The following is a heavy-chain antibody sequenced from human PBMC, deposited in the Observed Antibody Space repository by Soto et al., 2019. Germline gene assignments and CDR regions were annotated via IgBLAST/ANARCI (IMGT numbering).Heavy chain of an antibody. CDR2: IIPIFGTA. D-gene: IGHD3-10*01. CDR1: GGTFSSYA. J-gene: IGHJ6*02. CDR3: ARVGGGLASLGYYGMDV. Sequence: SVKVSCKASGGTFSSYAISWVRQAPGQGLEWMGGIIPIFGTANYAQKFQGWVTMTRDRSISTAYMELSRLKSDDTAVYYCARVGGGLASLGYYGMDVWGQGTTVTVSS. V-gene: IGHV1-69*05.